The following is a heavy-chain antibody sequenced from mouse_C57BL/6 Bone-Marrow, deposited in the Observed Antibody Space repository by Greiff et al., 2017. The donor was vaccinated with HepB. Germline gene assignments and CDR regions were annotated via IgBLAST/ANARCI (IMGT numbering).Heavy chain of an antibody. CDR1: GYTFTSYW. CDR3: ARAYYSNYVDFDY. V-gene: IGHV1-55*01. Sequence: QVQLKESGAELVKPGASVKMSCKASGYTFTSYWITWVKQRPGQGLEWIGDIYPGSGSTNYNEKFKSKATLTVDTSSSTAYMQLSSLTSEDSAVYYCARAYYSNYVDFDYWGQGTTLTVSS. J-gene: IGHJ2*01. D-gene: IGHD2-5*01. CDR2: IYPGSGST.